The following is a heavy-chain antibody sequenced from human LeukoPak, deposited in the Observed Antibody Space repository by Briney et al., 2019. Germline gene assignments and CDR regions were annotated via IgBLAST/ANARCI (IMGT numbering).Heavy chain of an antibody. V-gene: IGHV1-8*01. D-gene: IGHD3-9*01. J-gene: IGHJ6*03. CDR3: ARDLFDGYYYYMDV. CDR2: MNPNSGNT. CDR1: GYTFTSYD. Sequence: ASVKVSCKASGYTFTSYDINWVRQATGQGLEWMGWMNPNSGNTGYAQKFQGRVTMTRNTSISTAYMELRSLRSDDTAVYYCARDLFDGYYYYMDVWGKGTTVTVSS.